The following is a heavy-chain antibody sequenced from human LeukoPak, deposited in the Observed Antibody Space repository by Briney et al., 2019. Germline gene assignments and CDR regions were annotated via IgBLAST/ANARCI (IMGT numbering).Heavy chain of an antibody. V-gene: IGHV3-30-3*01. CDR1: GFTFSSYA. Sequence: GGSLRLSCAASGFTFSSYAMHWVRQAPGKGLEWVAVISYDGNNKYYADSVKGRFTISRDNSKNTLYLQMNSLRAEDTAVYYCARDKHSGSYFPVRILDYWGQGTLVTVSS. J-gene: IGHJ4*02. CDR3: ARDKHSGSYFPVRILDY. CDR2: ISYDGNNK. D-gene: IGHD1-26*01.